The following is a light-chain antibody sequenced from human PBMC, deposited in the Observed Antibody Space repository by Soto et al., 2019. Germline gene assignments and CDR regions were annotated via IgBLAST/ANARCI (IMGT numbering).Light chain of an antibody. CDR3: QVWDSGTDHPV. J-gene: IGLJ3*02. CDR1: NIGIKA. V-gene: IGLV3-21*02. CDR2: DDG. Sequence: SYELTQPPSLSVAPGQTARMTCGGNNIGIKAVHWCQQRPGQAPVLVVHDDGDRPSGIPDRFSGSNSGNTATLTITRVEAGDEADYYCQVWDSGTDHPVFGGGTKLPVL.